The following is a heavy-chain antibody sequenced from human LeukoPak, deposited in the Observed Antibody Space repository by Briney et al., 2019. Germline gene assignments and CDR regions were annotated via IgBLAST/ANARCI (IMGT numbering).Heavy chain of an antibody. CDR3: ARTFGRGPRYFDL. CDR1: GGSFSGYY. Sequence: SETLSLTCAVYGGSFSGYYWSWIRQSPGEGLEWIGEINHSGSTKYNPSLESRVTISIDTSKNQFSLKLSSVTAADTAVYYCARTFGRGPRYFDLWGRGTLVTVSS. J-gene: IGHJ2*01. CDR2: INHSGST. V-gene: IGHV4-34*01. D-gene: IGHD3-16*01.